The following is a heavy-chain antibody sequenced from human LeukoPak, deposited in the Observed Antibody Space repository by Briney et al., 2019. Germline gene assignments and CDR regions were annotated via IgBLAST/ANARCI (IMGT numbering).Heavy chain of an antibody. CDR3: ARRFREGSCSGGSCYSFGY. CDR2: ISSSSYSI. Sequence: GALRLSCAASGFTFSDYGMNWVRQAPRKGLEWVSHISSSSYSIYYADSVKGRFTVSRDNAKKSLYLKMNSLKVEDTAVYYCARRFREGSCSGGSCYSFGYWGQGTLVTVSS. V-gene: IGHV3-48*01. CDR1: GFTFSDYG. J-gene: IGHJ4*02. D-gene: IGHD2-15*01.